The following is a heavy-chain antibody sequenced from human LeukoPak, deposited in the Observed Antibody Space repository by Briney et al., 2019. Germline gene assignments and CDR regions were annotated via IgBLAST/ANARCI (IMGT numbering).Heavy chain of an antibody. J-gene: IGHJ6*04. Sequence: GRSLRLSCAASGFTFDDYAMHWVRQAPGKGLEWVSGISWNSGSIGYADSVKGRFTISRDNAKNSLYLQLNSLRAEDTAVYYCAREKMDVWGKGTTVTVSS. V-gene: IGHV3-9*01. CDR1: GFTFDDYA. CDR2: ISWNSGSI. CDR3: AREKMDV.